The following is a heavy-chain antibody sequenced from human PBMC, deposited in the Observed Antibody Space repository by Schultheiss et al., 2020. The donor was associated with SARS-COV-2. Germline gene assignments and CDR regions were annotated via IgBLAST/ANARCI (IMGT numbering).Heavy chain of an antibody. Sequence: SQTLSLTCAVYGGSFSGYYWSWIRQPPGKGLEWIGYIYYSGSTNYNPSLKSRVTMSVDTSKNQFSLKLSSVTAADTAVYYCARHRVPMIVDYWGQGTLVTVSS. J-gene: IGHJ4*02. D-gene: IGHD3-22*01. CDR2: IYYSGST. CDR3: ARHRVPMIVDY. CDR1: GGSFSGYY. V-gene: IGHV4-59*08.